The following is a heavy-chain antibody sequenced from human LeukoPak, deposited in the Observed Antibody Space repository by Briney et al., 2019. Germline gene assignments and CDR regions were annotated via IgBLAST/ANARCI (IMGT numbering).Heavy chain of an antibody. CDR1: GFTFSSYN. V-gene: IGHV3-48*04. Sequence: PGGSLRLSCAASGFTFSSYNMNWVRQAPGKGLEWVSYISSSGSTIYYADSVKGRFTISRDNAKNSLYLQMNSLRAEDTAVYYCARGLRGRVIVGATPGYMDVWGKGTTVTVSS. CDR3: ARGLRGRVIVGATPGYMDV. D-gene: IGHD1-26*01. CDR2: ISSSGSTI. J-gene: IGHJ6*03.